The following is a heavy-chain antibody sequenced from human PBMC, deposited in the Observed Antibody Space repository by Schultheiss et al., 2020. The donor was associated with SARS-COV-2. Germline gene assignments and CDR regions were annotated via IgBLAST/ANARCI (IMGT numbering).Heavy chain of an antibody. CDR2: IIPNSGGT. CDR3: ARDGVMVGATSYYYYGMDV. V-gene: IGHV1-18*01. D-gene: IGHD1-26*01. CDR1: GYTFTSYG. J-gene: IGHJ6*02. Sequence: ASVKVSCKASGYTFTSYGISWVRQAPGQGLEWMGRIIPNSGGTNYAQKFQGRVTMTTDTSTSTAYMELRSLRSDDTAVYYCARDGVMVGATSYYYYGMDVWGQGTTVTVSS.